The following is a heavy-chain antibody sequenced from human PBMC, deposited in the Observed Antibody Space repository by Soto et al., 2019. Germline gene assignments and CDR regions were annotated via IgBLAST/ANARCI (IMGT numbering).Heavy chain of an antibody. CDR1: GFTFSSHG. CDR3: ARGVGNYYYYMDV. CDR2: IWYDGSNK. V-gene: IGHV3-33*01. J-gene: IGHJ6*03. Sequence: GGSLRLSCAASGFTFSSHGMHWFRQAPGNGLEWVAVIWYDGSNKYYADSVKGRFTISRDNSKSTLYLQMSSLRAEDTAVYFCARGVGNYYYYMDVWGKGTTVTVSS.